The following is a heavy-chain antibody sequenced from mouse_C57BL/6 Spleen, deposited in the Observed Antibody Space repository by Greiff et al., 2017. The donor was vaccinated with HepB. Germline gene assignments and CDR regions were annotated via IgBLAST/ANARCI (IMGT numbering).Heavy chain of an antibody. J-gene: IGHJ4*01. CDR1: GYTFTDYE. CDR2: IDPETGGT. CDR3: TRGDYSHYYAMDY. D-gene: IGHD1-1*01. V-gene: IGHV1-15*01. Sequence: VQLQQSGAELVRPGASVTLSCKASGYTFTDYEMHWVKQTPVHGLEWIGAIDPETGGTAYNQKFKGKAILTADKSSSTAYMELRSLTSEDSAVYYCTRGDYSHYYAMDYWGQGTSVTVSS.